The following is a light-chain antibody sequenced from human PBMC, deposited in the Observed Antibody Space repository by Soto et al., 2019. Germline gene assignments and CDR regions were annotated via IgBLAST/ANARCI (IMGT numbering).Light chain of an antibody. V-gene: IGKV1-5*01. CDR1: QSFSTW. Sequence: DSPITESPSTLSASVGDRVPLPCRASQSFSTWLAWYQQKPGKAPKLLIYDASSLESGVPSRFSGSGSGTEFTLTISSLQPDDFATYYCQQYKSYSATFGQGTKVDI. CDR3: QQYKSYSAT. CDR2: DAS. J-gene: IGKJ1*01.